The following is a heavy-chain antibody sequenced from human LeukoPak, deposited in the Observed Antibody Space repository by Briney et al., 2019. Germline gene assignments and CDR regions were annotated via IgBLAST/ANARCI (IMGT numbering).Heavy chain of an antibody. V-gene: IGHV4-39*01. CDR2: INYSGST. J-gene: IGHJ5*01. Sequence: PSETLSLTCSVSGDSISSSPEYWGWIRQPPGKGLEYIGSINYSGSTYYDPSLKGRVTISVDTSKNQFSLKVTSMTAADSAVYYCSRLFVTGVDGRGWFHSLGQGTLVTVSS. D-gene: IGHD1-14*01. CDR3: SRLFVTGVDGRGWFHS. CDR1: GDSISSSPEY.